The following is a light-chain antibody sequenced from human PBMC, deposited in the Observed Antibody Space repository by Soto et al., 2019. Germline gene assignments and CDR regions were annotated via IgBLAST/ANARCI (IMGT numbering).Light chain of an antibody. CDR1: SSDVGSYNL. J-gene: IGLJ2*01. CDR2: EVS. CDR3: FPYAGSSKV. Sequence: QSALTQPASVSGSPGQSITISCTGTSSDVGSYNLVSWYQQHPGKAPKLMNYEVSKRPSGVSNRFSGSKSGNTASLTILGLQVEDEADYYCFPYAGSSKVFGVGTKLTV. V-gene: IGLV2-23*02.